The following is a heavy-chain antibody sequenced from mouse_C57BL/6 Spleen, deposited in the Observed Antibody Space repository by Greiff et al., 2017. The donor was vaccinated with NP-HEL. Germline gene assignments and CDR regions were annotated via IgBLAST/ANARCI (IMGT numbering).Heavy chain of an antibody. V-gene: IGHV1-61*01. J-gene: IGHJ2*01. Sequence: VQLQQPGAELVRPGSSVKLSCKASGYTFTSYWMDWVKQRPGQGLEWIGNIYPSDSETHYNQKFKDKATLTVDKSSSTAYMQLSSLTSEDSAVYYCARNYDSSADYWGQGTTLTVSS. CDR3: ARNYDSSADY. D-gene: IGHD1-1*01. CDR1: GYTFTSYW. CDR2: IYPSDSET.